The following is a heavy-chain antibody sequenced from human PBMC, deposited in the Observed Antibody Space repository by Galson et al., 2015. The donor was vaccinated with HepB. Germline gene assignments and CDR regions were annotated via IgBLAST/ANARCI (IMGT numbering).Heavy chain of an antibody. Sequence: SVKVSCKASGGTFSSYAISWVRQAPGQGLEWMGGIIPIFGTANYAQKFQGRVTITADESTSTAYMELSSLRSEDTAVYYCARDHPSTSWYDAFDIWGQGTMVTVSS. CDR1: GGTFSSYA. J-gene: IGHJ3*02. V-gene: IGHV1-69*13. CDR3: ARDHPSTSWYDAFDI. CDR2: IIPIFGTA. D-gene: IGHD2-2*01.